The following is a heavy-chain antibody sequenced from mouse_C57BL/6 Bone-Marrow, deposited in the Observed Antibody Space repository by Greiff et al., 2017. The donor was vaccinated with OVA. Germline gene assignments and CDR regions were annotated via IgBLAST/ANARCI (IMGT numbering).Heavy chain of an antibody. CDR1: GYTFTSYG. Sequence: QVQLQQSGAELARPGASVKLSCKASGYTFTSYGISWVKQRTGQGLEWIGEIYPRSGNTYYNEKFKGKATLTADKSSRTAYMELRSLTSEDSAVYFCANYYGSSHYFDYWGQGTTLTVSS. V-gene: IGHV1-81*01. J-gene: IGHJ2*01. CDR2: IYPRSGNT. D-gene: IGHD1-1*01. CDR3: ANYYGSSHYFDY.